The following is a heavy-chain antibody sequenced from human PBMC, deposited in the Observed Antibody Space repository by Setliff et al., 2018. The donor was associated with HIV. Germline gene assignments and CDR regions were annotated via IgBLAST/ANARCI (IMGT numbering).Heavy chain of an antibody. J-gene: IGHJ4*02. CDR3: ARGTDFWSGSSNFDY. V-gene: IGHV1-2*02. D-gene: IGHD3-3*01. CDR2: INPNSGGT. CDR1: GYTFTGHY. Sequence: ASVKVSCKPSGYTFTGHYVHWVRQAPGQGLEWMGWINPNSGGTNYAQKFRGRVTMTRDTSINTAHMYLSSLRSDDTAIYFCARGTDFWSGSSNFDYWGQGTQVTVSS.